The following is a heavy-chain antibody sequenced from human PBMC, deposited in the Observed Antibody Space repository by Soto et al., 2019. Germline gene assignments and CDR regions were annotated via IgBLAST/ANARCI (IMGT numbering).Heavy chain of an antibody. Sequence: GGSLRLSCAASGFTFSSYSMNWVRQAPGKGLEWVSSISSSSSYIYYADPVKGRFTISRDNAKNSLYLQMNSLRAEDTAVYYCARDLEGFLDYWGQGTLVTVSS. J-gene: IGHJ4*02. V-gene: IGHV3-21*01. CDR3: ARDLEGFLDY. CDR1: GFTFSSYS. CDR2: ISSSSSYI.